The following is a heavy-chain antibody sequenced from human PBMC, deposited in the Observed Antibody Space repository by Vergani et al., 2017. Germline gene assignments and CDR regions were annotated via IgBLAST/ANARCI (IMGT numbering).Heavy chain of an antibody. V-gene: IGHV3-30*02. J-gene: IGHJ2*01. CDR3: AKDGPRILETYWYFDL. D-gene: IGHD2-15*01. CDR2: IWYDGSKE. CDR1: GFTLSSHA. Sequence: QVQLEESGGGVVQPGRSLRLSCAGSGFTLSSHAMHWVRQAPGKGLEWVAFIWYDGSKEYYADSVKGRFTISRDNSKKTLYLQMNSLRAEDTAVYYCAKDGPRILETYWYFDLWGRGTLVIVSS.